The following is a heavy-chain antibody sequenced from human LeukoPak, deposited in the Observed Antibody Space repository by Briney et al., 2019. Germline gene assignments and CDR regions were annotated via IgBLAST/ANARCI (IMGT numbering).Heavy chain of an antibody. J-gene: IGHJ1*01. CDR2: ISSSSSYI. D-gene: IGHD2-2*01. CDR3: ARGIVVAIEYFQH. CDR1: GFTFSSYS. Sequence: GGSLRLSCAASGFTFSSYSMNWVRQAPGKGLEWVSSISSSSSYIYYADSVKGRFTISRDNAKNSLYLQMNSLRAEDTAVYYCARGIVVAIEYFQHWGQGTLVTVSS. V-gene: IGHV3-21*01.